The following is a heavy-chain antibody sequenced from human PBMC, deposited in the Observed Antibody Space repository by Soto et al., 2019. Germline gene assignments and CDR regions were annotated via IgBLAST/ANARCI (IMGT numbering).Heavy chain of an antibody. Sequence: QVQLVQSGAEVKKPGYSVKVSCKASGGTFSSYAISWVRQAPGQGLEWMGGIIPIFGTANYAQKFQGRVTIAADESPSTSYIDLRSLRSEDTAVYYGARDRLRKGVNDNYYYDDGMDVWGKGTTVTVSS. J-gene: IGHJ6*04. CDR3: ARDRLRKGVNDNYYYDDGMDV. V-gene: IGHV1-69*01. CDR2: IIPIFGTA. CDR1: GGTFSSYA. D-gene: IGHD1-1*01.